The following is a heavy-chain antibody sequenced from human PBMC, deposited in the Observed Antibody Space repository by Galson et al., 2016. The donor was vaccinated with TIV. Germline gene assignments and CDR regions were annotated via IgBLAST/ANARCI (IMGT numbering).Heavy chain of an antibody. Sequence: SVKVSCKASGGTLNNYAINWVRQAPGQGLEWMGGVLPISATTTYAQNFQDRVTITTGESTSTVYMELTSLRSEDTAVYFCARDIPCGGSCYFFDDWGQGTLVTVSS. V-gene: IGHV1-69*05. CDR2: VLPISATT. D-gene: IGHD2-15*01. CDR1: GGTLNNYA. J-gene: IGHJ4*02. CDR3: ARDIPCGGSCYFFDD.